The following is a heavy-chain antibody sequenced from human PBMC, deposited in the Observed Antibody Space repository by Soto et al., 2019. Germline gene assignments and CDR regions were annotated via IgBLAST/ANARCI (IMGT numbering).Heavy chain of an antibody. J-gene: IGHJ4*02. CDR3: ARDDGLAYCGGDCYS. V-gene: IGHV1-69*02. D-gene: IGHD2-21*02. CDR2: IIPILGIA. Sequence: QVQLVQSGAEVKKPGSSVKVSCKASGGTFSSYTISWVRQAPGQGLEWMGRIIPILGIANYAQKFQGRVTMTADKSTSTGYMELSSLRSEDTAVYYCARDDGLAYCGGDCYSWGQGTLVTVSS. CDR1: GGTFSSYT.